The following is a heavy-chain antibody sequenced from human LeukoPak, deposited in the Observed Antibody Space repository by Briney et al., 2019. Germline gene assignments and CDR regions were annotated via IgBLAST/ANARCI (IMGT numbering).Heavy chain of an antibody. Sequence: LGESLKISCQGSGYSFTSYWIGWVRQMPGKGLEWMGIIYPGDSDTRYSPSFQGQVTISADKSISTAYLQWSSLKASDTAMYYCASLRIAARLPDAFDIWGQGTMVTVSS. V-gene: IGHV5-51*01. CDR2: IYPGDSDT. J-gene: IGHJ3*02. CDR3: ASLRIAARLPDAFDI. D-gene: IGHD6-6*01. CDR1: GYSFTSYW.